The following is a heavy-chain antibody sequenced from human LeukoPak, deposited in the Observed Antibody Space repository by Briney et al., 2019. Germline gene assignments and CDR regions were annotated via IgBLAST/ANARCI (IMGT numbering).Heavy chain of an antibody. J-gene: IGHJ5*02. CDR1: GYTFTGYY. D-gene: IGHD1-26*01. Sequence: GVSVKVSCKASGYTFTGYYMHWVRQAPGQGLEWMGWINPNSGGTNYAQKFQGRVTMTRDTSISTAYMELSRLRSDDTAVYYCARDGYSGSQNWFDPWGQGTLVTVSS. CDR2: INPNSGGT. CDR3: ARDGYSGSQNWFDP. V-gene: IGHV1-2*02.